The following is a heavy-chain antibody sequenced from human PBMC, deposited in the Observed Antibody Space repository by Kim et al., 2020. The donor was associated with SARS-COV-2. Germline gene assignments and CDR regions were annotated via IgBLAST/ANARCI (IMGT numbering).Heavy chain of an antibody. CDR2: INHSGST. Sequence: SETLSLTCAVYGGSFSGYYWSWIRQPPGKGLEWIGEINHSGSTNYNPSLKSRVTISVDTSKNQFSLKLSSVTAADTAVYYCARWSDSVVVPARYYYYGMEVWGQGTTVTVSS. V-gene: IGHV4-34*01. CDR1: GGSFSGYY. D-gene: IGHD2-2*01. J-gene: IGHJ6*02. CDR3: ARWSDSVVVPARYYYYGMEV.